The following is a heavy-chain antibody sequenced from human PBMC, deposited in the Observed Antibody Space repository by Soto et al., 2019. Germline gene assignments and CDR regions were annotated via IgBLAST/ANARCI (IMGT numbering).Heavy chain of an antibody. CDR1: GYTFTSYD. J-gene: IGHJ5*02. V-gene: IGHV1-8*01. Sequence: SVKVSCKASGYTFTSYDINWVRLATGQGLEWMGWMNPNSGNTGYAQKFQGRVTMTRNTSISTAYMELSSLRSEDTAVYYCARLGGYYQSLDPWGQGTLVTVSS. CDR2: MNPNSGNT. CDR3: ARLGGYYQSLDP. D-gene: IGHD3-22*01.